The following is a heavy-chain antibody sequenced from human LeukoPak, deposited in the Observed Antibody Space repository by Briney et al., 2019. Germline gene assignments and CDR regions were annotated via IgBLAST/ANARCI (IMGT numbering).Heavy chain of an antibody. CDR2: IYTSGST. CDR3: ARGSYSGSYSKRLDY. CDR1: GGSISSGSYY. D-gene: IGHD1-26*01. V-gene: IGHV4-61*02. Sequence: PSQTLSLTCTVSGGSISSGSYYWSWIRQPAGKGLEWIGRIYTSGSTNYNPSLKSRVTISVDTSRNQFSLKLSSVTAADTAVYYCARGSYSGSYSKRLDYWGQGTLVTVSS. J-gene: IGHJ4*02.